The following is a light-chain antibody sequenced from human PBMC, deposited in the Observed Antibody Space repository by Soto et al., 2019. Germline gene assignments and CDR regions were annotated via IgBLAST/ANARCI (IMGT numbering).Light chain of an antibody. J-gene: IGKJ1*01. CDR1: QTISSW. CDR2: KAS. V-gene: IGKV1-5*03. Sequence: DIQMTQSPSTLSGSVGDRVTITCRASQTISSWLAWYQQKPGKAPKLLIYKASTLKSGVPSRFRGSGSGTDFTLTISGLQPDDSATYYCQQYKTWWTFGQGTKVDIK. CDR3: QQYKTWWT.